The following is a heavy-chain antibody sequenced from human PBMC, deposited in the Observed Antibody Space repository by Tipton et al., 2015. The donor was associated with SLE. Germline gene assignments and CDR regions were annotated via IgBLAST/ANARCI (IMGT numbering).Heavy chain of an antibody. CDR2: ISYDGSNK. J-gene: IGHJ6*04. CDR1: GFTFSSYG. Sequence: SLRLSCAASGFTFSSYGMHWVRQAPGKGLEWVAVISYDGSNKYYADSVEGRFTISRDNSKNTLYLQMNSLRAEDTAVYYCARDLDDLSGMDVWGKGTTVTVSS. V-gene: IGHV3-30*03. CDR3: ARDLDDLSGMDV. D-gene: IGHD3-3*01.